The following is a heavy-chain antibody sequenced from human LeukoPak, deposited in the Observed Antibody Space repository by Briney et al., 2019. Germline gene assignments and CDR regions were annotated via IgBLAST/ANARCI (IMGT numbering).Heavy chain of an antibody. Sequence: PGGSLRLSCAASGFTFSSYSMNWVRQAPGKGLEWVSSISSSSSYIYYADSVKGRFTISRDNAKNSLCLQMNSLRAEDTAVYYCARADRIAARPPHDYWGQGTLVTVSS. CDR2: ISSSSSYI. V-gene: IGHV3-21*01. J-gene: IGHJ4*02. CDR1: GFTFSSYS. CDR3: ARADRIAARPPHDY. D-gene: IGHD6-6*01.